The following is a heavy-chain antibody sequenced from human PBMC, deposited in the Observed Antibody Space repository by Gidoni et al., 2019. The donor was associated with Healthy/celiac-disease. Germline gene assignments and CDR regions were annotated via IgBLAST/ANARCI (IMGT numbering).Heavy chain of an antibody. CDR2: IWYDGSNK. Sequence: QVQLVESGGGVVQPGRSLRLSCAASGFTFSSYGMHWVRQAPGKGLEWVAVIWYDGSNKYYADSVKGRFTISRDNSKNTLYLQMNSLRAEDTAVYYCAREGGSSGYSIYYYYGMDVWGQGTTVTVSS. V-gene: IGHV3-33*01. J-gene: IGHJ6*02. CDR1: GFTFSSYG. D-gene: IGHD3-22*01. CDR3: AREGGSSGYSIYYYYGMDV.